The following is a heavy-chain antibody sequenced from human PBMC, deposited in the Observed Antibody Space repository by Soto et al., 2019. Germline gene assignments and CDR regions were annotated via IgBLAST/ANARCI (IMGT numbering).Heavy chain of an antibody. Sequence: PGRPLRLSCAASGFTFSSYSMNSVRQTPGKGLEWVSSISSSSSYIYSADPVKGRFTISRDNAKNSLYLQMNSLRVEDTAVYYCARGGGRLLQQTMITDTFDIWGQGTMVTVSS. J-gene: IGHJ3*02. CDR3: ARGGGRLLQQTMITDTFDI. CDR1: GFTFSSYS. CDR2: ISSSSSYI. V-gene: IGHV3-21*01. D-gene: IGHD3-9*01.